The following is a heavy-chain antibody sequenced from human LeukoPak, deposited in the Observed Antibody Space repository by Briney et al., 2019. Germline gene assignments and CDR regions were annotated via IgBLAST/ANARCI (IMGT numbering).Heavy chain of an antibody. V-gene: IGHV3-9*01. Sequence: GGSLRLSCAASGFTFDDYAVHWVRQAPGKGLEWVSGISWNSGSIGYADSVKGRFTISRDNAKNSLYLQMNSLRAEDTALHYCAKDHISSGLDYWGQGTLVTVSS. D-gene: IGHD6-19*01. J-gene: IGHJ4*02. CDR1: GFTFDDYA. CDR2: ISWNSGSI. CDR3: AKDHISSGLDY.